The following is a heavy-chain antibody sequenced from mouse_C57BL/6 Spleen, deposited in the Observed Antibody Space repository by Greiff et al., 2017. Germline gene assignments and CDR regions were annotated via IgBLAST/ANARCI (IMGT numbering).Heavy chain of an antibody. CDR1: GYTFTSYW. D-gene: IGHD4-1*01. CDR3: TRSEKSGTWFAY. J-gene: IGHJ3*01. Sequence: EVQLQQSGTVLARPGASVKMSCKTSGYTFTSYWMHWVKQRPGQGLEWIGAIYPGNSDTSYNQKFKGKAKLTAVTSASTAYMELSSLTNEDSAVYYCTRSEKSGTWFAYWGQGTLVTVSA. V-gene: IGHV1-5*01. CDR2: IYPGNSDT.